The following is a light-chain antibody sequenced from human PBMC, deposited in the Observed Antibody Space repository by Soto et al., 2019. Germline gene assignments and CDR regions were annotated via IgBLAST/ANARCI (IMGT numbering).Light chain of an antibody. J-gene: IGLJ2*01. Sequence: SYELTQPPSGAVAPGPTSKITFGGDNMRTKSVHWYQQRPGQAPGLVVYDDSDRPSNIPERFSGSNPGDTATLSINRVEAGDEADYYCQVWDSLTDHVGFGGGAKLTVL. CDR3: QVWDSLTDHVG. V-gene: IGLV3-21*02. CDR1: NMRTKS. CDR2: DDS.